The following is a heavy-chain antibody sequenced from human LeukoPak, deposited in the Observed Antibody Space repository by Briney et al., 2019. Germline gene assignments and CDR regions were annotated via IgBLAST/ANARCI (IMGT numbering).Heavy chain of an antibody. CDR3: ARSSIIAAAGPYYFDY. CDR1: GGTFSSYA. Sequence: SVRVSCKASGGTFSSYAITWVRQAPGQGLEWMGGIIPIFGTANYAQKFQGRVTITADKSTSTAHTGLRSLRAEDTAVYYCARSSIIAAAGPYYFDYWSQGTLVTVSS. CDR2: IIPIFGTA. V-gene: IGHV1-69*06. D-gene: IGHD6-13*01. J-gene: IGHJ4*02.